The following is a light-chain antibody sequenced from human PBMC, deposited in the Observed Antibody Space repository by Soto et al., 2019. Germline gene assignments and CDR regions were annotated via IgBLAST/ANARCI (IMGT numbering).Light chain of an antibody. CDR3: SSYTGTSTKL. J-gene: IGLJ2*01. CDR1: SSDVGGYDY. Sequence: QSALTQPASVSGLPGQSITISCTGTSSDVGGYDYVSWYQQHPGKAPKLMIYDVSSRPSGVSNRFSGSKSVNTASLTISGLQPEDEADYYCSSYTGTSTKLFGGGTKLTVL. CDR2: DVS. V-gene: IGLV2-14*03.